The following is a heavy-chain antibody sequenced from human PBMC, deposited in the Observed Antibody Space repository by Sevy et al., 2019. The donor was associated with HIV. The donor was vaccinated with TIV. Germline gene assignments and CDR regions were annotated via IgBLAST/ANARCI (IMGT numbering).Heavy chain of an antibody. J-gene: IGHJ3*02. CDR2: ISDDGSRK. V-gene: IGHV3-30-3*01. CDR1: GFSFSGYA. Sequence: GGSLRLSCTASGFSFSGYAMHWVRQAPGKGLEWVVGISDDGSRKYYVDSVKDRFTISRDNSEKTLYLEMNSLRSEDTAIYYCARDRWRFLEWLRVAFDIWGQGTMVTVSS. D-gene: IGHD3-3*01. CDR3: ARDRWRFLEWLRVAFDI.